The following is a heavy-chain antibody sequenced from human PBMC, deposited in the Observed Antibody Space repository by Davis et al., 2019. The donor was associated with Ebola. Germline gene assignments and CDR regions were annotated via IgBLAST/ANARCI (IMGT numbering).Heavy chain of an antibody. Sequence: PSETLSLTCTVSGGSISSYYWSWIRQPAGKGLEWIGRIYTSGSTNYNPSLKSRVTISVDTSKNQFSLKLSSVTAADTAVYYCARDRIAARNYLYYYYGMDVWGQGTTVTVSS. CDR1: GGSISSYY. CDR3: ARDRIAARNYLYYYYGMDV. V-gene: IGHV4-4*07. CDR2: IYTSGST. D-gene: IGHD6-6*01. J-gene: IGHJ6*02.